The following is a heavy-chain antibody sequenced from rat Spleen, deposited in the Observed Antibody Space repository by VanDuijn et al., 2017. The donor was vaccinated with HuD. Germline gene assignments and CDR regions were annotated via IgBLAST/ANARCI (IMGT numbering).Heavy chain of an antibody. CDR3: ARHPPMGIKEGYFDY. V-gene: IGHV5-31*01. CDR1: GFTFNNYW. CDR2: ITNTGRST. Sequence: EVQLVESGGGLVQPGRSLKLSCVASGFTFNNYWMTWIRQAPGKGLEWVASITNTGRSTYYPDSVRGRFAISRDNAKSTLYLQMDSLRSEDTATYYCARHPPMGIKEGYFDYWGQGVMVTVSS. D-gene: IGHD1-9*01. J-gene: IGHJ2*01.